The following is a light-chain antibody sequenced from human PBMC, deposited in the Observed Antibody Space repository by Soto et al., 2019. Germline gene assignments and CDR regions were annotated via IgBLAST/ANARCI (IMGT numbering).Light chain of an antibody. V-gene: IGLV1-40*01. J-gene: IGLJ3*02. CDR2: GNN. Sequence: QSVLTQPPSVSGAPGQRVTISCTGSSSNIGAGYDVNWYQQIPGTAPKLLIYGNNNRPSGVPDRFSGSKSGTSASLAITGLQADDEADYYCQSYDSSLSGWVFGGGTKVTVL. CDR1: SSNIGAGYD. CDR3: QSYDSSLSGWV.